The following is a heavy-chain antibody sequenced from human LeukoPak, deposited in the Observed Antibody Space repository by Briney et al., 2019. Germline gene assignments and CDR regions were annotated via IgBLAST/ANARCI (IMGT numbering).Heavy chain of an antibody. J-gene: IGHJ6*02. CDR1: GFTFSSHS. CDR2: ISSSSSYI. Sequence: GGSLRLSCADSGFTFSSHSMNWVRQAPGKGLEWVSSISSSSSYIYYADSVKGRFTISRDNAKNSLYLQMNSLRDEDTAVYYCARVVRWSGFGGNSDAMDVWGQGTTVTVSS. CDR3: ARVVRWSGFGGNSDAMDV. V-gene: IGHV3-21*01. D-gene: IGHD4-23*01.